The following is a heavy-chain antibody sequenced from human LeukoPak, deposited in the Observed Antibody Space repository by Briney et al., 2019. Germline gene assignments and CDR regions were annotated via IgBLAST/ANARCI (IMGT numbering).Heavy chain of an antibody. CDR1: GGSFSGYY. J-gene: IGHJ4*02. CDR3: VNYYDSSDYQQPNHFDY. D-gene: IGHD3-22*01. V-gene: IGHV4-59*08. CDR2: IYYSGST. Sequence: SETLSLTCAVYGGSFSGYYWSWIRQPPGKGLEWIGYIYYSGSTNYNPSLKSRVTISVDTSKNQFSLKLSSVTAADTAVYYCVNYYDSSDYQQPNHFDYWGQGTLVTVSS.